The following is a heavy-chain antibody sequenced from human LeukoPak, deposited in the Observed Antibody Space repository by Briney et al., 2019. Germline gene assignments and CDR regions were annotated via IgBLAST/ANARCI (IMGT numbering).Heavy chain of an antibody. V-gene: IGHV3-30*02. Sequence: GGSLRLSCAASGFTFSSYGMHWVRQAPGKGLEWVAFIRYDGSNKYYADSVKGRFTISRDDSKNTLYLQMNSLRAEDTAVYYCAKDRRGDYYYYMDVWGKGTTVTVSS. D-gene: IGHD3-10*01. CDR2: IRYDGSNK. CDR3: AKDRRGDYYYYMDV. J-gene: IGHJ6*03. CDR1: GFTFSSYG.